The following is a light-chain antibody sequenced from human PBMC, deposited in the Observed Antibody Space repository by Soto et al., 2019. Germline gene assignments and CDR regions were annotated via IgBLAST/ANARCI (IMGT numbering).Light chain of an antibody. CDR3: ASYTSSTTLDV. J-gene: IGLJ1*01. CDR2: EVS. CDR1: SSDIGSYNH. V-gene: IGLV2-14*01. Sequence: QSALTQPASVSGSPGQSITISCSGTSSDIGSYNHVAWYQQFPGKSPKLMIYEVSNRPSGVSNRFSGSKSGHTASLTISGLQSEDEADYFCASYTSSTTLDVFGTGTKVTVL.